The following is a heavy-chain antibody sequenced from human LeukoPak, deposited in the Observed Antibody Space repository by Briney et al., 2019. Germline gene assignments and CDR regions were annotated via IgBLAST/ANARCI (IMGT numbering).Heavy chain of an antibody. J-gene: IGHJ4*02. CDR2: INHSGST. Sequence: SETLSLTCAVYGGSFSGYYWSWIRQPPGKGLEWIGEINHSGSTNYNPSLKSRVTMSVDTSKNQFSLKLSSVTAADTAVYYCGASSEYSVVDNWGQGTLVTVSS. V-gene: IGHV4-34*01. CDR3: GASSEYSVVDN. CDR1: GGSFSGYY. D-gene: IGHD3-22*01.